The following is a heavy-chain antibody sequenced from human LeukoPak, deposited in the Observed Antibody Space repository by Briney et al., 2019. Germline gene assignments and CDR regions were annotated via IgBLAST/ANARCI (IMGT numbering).Heavy chain of an antibody. V-gene: IGHV4-59*01. CDR1: GGSISSYY. J-gene: IGHJ2*01. CDR3: ARGPPIVVVPAAMNWYFDL. CDR2: IYYSGST. D-gene: IGHD2-2*01. Sequence: PSETLSLTCTVSGGSISSYYWSWIRQPPGKGLEWIGYIYYSGSTNYNPSLKSRVTISVDTSKNQFSLKLSSVTAADTAVYYCARGPPIVVVPAAMNWYFDLWSRGTLVTVSS.